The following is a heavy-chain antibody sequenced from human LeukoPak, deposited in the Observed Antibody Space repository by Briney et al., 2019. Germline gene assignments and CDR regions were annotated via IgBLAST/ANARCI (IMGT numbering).Heavy chain of an antibody. D-gene: IGHD3-22*01. J-gene: IGHJ4*02. CDR1: GGTFSGYA. CDR3: ASSLNYYDSSPPYYYFDY. V-gene: IGHV5-51*01. CDR2: TYPGDSDT. Sequence: KVSCKASGGTFSGYAISWVRQIPGKGLEWMGITYPGDSDTRYSPSFQGQVTISADKSISTAYLQWSSLKASDTAMYYCASSLNYYDSSPPYYYFDYWGQGTLVTVSS.